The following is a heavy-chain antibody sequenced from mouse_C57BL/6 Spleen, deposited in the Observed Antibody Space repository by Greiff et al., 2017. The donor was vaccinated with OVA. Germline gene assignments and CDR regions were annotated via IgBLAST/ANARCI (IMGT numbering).Heavy chain of an antibody. CDR1: GFSLSTFGMG. V-gene: IGHV8-8*01. CDR2: IWWDDDK. CDR3: ARDYYGSSYWYFDV. J-gene: IGHJ1*03. D-gene: IGHD1-1*01. Sequence: VKLVESGPGILQPSQTLSLTCSFSGFSLSTFGMGVGWIRQPSGKGLEWLAHIWWDDDKYYNPALKSRLTISKDTSKNQVFLKIANVDTADTATYYCARDYYGSSYWYFDVWGTGTTVTVSS.